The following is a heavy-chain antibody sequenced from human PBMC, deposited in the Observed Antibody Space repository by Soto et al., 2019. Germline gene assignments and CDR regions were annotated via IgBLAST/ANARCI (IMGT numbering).Heavy chain of an antibody. CDR2: VYVTGTGT. CDR3: ARPEGYGSGSYYFDS. V-gene: IGHV1-46*01. Sequence: XSVKGSCKASGYPFTTYHLHWVRQAPGQGLEWRGIVYVTGTGTRSAQKFQGRLTMTRDRSTSTFYMELSSLRSEYTAVYYCARPEGYGSGSYYFDSWGQDTLVTVSS. D-gene: IGHD3-10*01. CDR1: GYPFTTYH. J-gene: IGHJ4*02.